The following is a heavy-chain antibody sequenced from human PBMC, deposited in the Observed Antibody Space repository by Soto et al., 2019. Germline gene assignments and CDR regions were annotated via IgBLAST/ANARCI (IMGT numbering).Heavy chain of an antibody. V-gene: IGHV3-33*01. Sequence: QVQLVESGGGVVQPGRSLRLSCAASGFTFSSYGMHWVHQAPGKGLEWVAVIWYDGSNKYYADSVKGRFTISRDNSKNTLYLQMNSLRAEDTAVYYCARVVIGYCSGGSCLKDAFDIWGQGTMVTVSS. CDR3: ARVVIGYCSGGSCLKDAFDI. CDR2: IWYDGSNK. J-gene: IGHJ3*02. D-gene: IGHD2-15*01. CDR1: GFTFSSYG.